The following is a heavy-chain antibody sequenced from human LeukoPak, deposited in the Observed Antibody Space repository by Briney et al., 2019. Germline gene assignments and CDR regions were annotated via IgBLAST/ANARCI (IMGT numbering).Heavy chain of an antibody. CDR3: ARVGARTPEGMDV. J-gene: IGHJ6*02. CDR1: GGTFSSYA. D-gene: IGHD1-26*01. CDR2: IIPIFGTA. V-gene: IGHV1-69*13. Sequence: GASVKVSCKASGGTFSSYAISWVRQAPGQGLEWMGGIIPIFGTANYAQKFQGRVTITAGESTSTAYMELSSLRSEDTAVYYCARVGARTPEGMDVWGQGTTVTVSS.